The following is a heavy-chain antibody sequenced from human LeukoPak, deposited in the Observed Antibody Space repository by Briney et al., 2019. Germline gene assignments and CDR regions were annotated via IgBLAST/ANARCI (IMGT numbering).Heavy chain of an antibody. J-gene: IGHJ3*01. CDR3: ARGGVPGAFDF. Sequence: GGSLRLSCSASGFTFSDYAMFWVRQAPGKGLEYVSAISSNGGNTYYADSVKGRFTISRDNSKNTLYLQMSSLRAEDTAVYYCARGGVPGAFDFWGQGTMVSVSS. D-gene: IGHD3-10*01. CDR2: ISSNGGNT. V-gene: IGHV3-64D*06. CDR1: GFTFSDYA.